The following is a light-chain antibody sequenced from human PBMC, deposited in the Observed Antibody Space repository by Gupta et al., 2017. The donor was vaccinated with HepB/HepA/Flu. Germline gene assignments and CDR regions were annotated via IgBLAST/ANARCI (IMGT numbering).Light chain of an antibody. J-gene: IGKJ2*01. V-gene: IGKV3-20*01. CDR3: QQYVSSPDT. CDR2: GAS. Sequence: EFVLTHSPGTLSLSPGESATLSCSASQSFSSYYLAWYQQKPGQAPRLLIYGASSSAAGIPDRCSGGGSGTDFTPTISRLEPEDSAVYYCQQYVSSPDTFGQGTKLEIK. CDR1: QSFSSYY.